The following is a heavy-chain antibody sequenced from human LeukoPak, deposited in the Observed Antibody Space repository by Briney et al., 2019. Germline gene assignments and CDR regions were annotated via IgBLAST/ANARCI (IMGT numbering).Heavy chain of an antibody. CDR1: GGSISSGGYY. CDR2: INHSGST. CDR3: ARGRYCSGGSCYNYYYYGMDV. D-gene: IGHD2-15*01. J-gene: IGHJ6*02. V-gene: IGHV4-30-2*01. Sequence: PSQTLSLTCAVSGGSISSGGYYWSWIRQPPGKGLEWIGEINHSGSTNYNPSLKSRVTISVDTSKNQFSLKLSSVTAADTAVYYCARGRYCSGGSCYNYYYYGMDVWGQGTTVTVSS.